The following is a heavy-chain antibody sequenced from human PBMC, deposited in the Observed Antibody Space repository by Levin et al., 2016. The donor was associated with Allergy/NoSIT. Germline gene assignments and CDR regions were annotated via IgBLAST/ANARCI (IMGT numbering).Heavy chain of an antibody. V-gene: IGHV1-69*06. CDR2: IIPIFGTA. CDR3: ARTLEMATITHYFDY. J-gene: IGHJ4*02. Sequence: WVRQAPGQGLEWMGGIIPIFGTANYAQKFQGRVTITADKSTSTAYMELSSLRSEDTAVYYCARTLEMATITHYFDYWGQGTLVTVSS. D-gene: IGHD5-24*01.